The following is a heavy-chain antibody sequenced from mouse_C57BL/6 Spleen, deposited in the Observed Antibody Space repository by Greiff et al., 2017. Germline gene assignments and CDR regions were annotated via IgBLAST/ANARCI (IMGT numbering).Heavy chain of an antibody. CDR3: ARSYYSNMDY. Sequence: QVHVKQPGAELVMPGASVKLSCKASGYTFTSYWMHWVKQRPGQGLEWIGEIDPSDSYTNYNQKFKGKSTLTVDKSSSTAYMQLSSLTSEDSAVYYCARSYYSNMDYWGQGTSVTVSS. D-gene: IGHD2-5*01. J-gene: IGHJ4*01. CDR2: IDPSDSYT. CDR1: GYTFTSYW. V-gene: IGHV1-69*01.